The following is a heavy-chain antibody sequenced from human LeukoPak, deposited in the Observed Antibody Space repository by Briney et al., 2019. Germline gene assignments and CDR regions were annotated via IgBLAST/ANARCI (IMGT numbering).Heavy chain of an antibody. CDR1: GYTFTGYY. CDR2: VNPNSGGT. Sequence: ASVKVSCKASGYTFTGYYMHWVRQAPGQGLEWMGWVNPNSGGTNYAQKFQGRVTMTRDTSISTAYMELSRLRPDDTAVYYCARPNGSGSYAHWGQGTLVTVSS. V-gene: IGHV1-2*02. D-gene: IGHD3-10*01. J-gene: IGHJ4*02. CDR3: ARPNGSGSYAH.